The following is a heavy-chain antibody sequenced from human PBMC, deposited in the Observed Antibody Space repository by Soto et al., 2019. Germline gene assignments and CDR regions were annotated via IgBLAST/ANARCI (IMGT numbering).Heavy chain of an antibody. CDR1: GYTFTSYG. CDR3: ARPAYIAAAGAFDP. Sequence: ASVKVSCKASGYTFTSYGISWVRQAPGQGLEWMGWISAYNGNTNYAQKLQGRVTMTTDTSTSTAYMELRSLRSDDTAVYYCARPAYIAAAGAFDPWGQGTLVTVSS. V-gene: IGHV1-18*01. J-gene: IGHJ5*02. CDR2: ISAYNGNT. D-gene: IGHD6-13*01.